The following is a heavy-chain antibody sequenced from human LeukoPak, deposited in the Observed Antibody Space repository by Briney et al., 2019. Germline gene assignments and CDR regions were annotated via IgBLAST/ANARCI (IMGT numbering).Heavy chain of an antibody. CDR1: GFTFSSYW. D-gene: IGHD6-6*01. Sequence: GGSLRLSCAASGFTFSSYWMSWVRQAPGKGLEWVANIKQDGSQKYYVDSVKGRFTISRDNANNLLYLQMNSLRAEDTAVYYCARESFAARWDWGQGTLVTVSS. CDR3: ARESFAARWD. V-gene: IGHV3-7*01. CDR2: IKQDGSQK. J-gene: IGHJ4*02.